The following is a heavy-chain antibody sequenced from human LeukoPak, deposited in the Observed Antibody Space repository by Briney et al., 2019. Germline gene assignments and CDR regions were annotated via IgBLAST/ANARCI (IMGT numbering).Heavy chain of an antibody. D-gene: IGHD4-17*01. CDR3: ARDDYGDSGPLFDY. V-gene: IGHV3-53*01. CDR1: GFTVSSNY. Sequence: GGSLRLSCAASGFTVSSNYMNWVRRAPGQGLEWVSTIRTNGAGTHYADSVRGRFTISRDDSKNTLYLQMDSLRAEDTAVYYCARDDYGDSGPLFDYWGQGTLVTVSS. J-gene: IGHJ4*02. CDR2: IRTNGAGT.